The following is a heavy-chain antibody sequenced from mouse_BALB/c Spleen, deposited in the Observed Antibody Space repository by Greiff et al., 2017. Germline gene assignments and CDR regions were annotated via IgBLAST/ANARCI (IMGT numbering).Heavy chain of an antibody. CDR3: AREFPYYFDY. CDR2: ISYSGST. Sequence: EVQLQQSGPGLVKPSQSLSLTCTVTGYSITSDYAWNWIRQFPGNKLEWMGYISYSGSTSYNPSLKSRISITRDTSKNQFFLQLNSVTTEDTATYYCAREFPYYFDYWGQGTTLTVSS. J-gene: IGHJ2*01. CDR1: GYSITSDYA. V-gene: IGHV3-2*02.